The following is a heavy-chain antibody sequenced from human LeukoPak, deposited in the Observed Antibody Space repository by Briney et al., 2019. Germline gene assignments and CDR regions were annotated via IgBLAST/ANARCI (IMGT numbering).Heavy chain of an antibody. CDR2: IIPIFGTA. Sequence: SVKVSCQASGGTFSSYAISWVRQAPGQGLEWMGGIIPIFGTANYAQKFQGRVTITADKSTSTAYMELSSLRSEDTAVYYCARSITMVRGAARYYYYMDVWGKGTTVTVSS. D-gene: IGHD3-10*01. V-gene: IGHV1-69*06. CDR1: GGTFSSYA. CDR3: ARSITMVRGAARYYYYMDV. J-gene: IGHJ6*03.